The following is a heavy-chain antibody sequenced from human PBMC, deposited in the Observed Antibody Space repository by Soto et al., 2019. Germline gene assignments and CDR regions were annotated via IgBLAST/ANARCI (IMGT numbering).Heavy chain of an antibody. CDR1: GGSISSYY. CDR2: IYYSGST. Sequence: QVQLQELGPGLVKPSETLSLTCTVSGGSISSYYWSWIRQPPGKGLEWIGYIYYSGSTNYNPSLKSRVTISVDTSKNQFSLKLSSVTAADTAVYYCARSYYGSGSYYYYYYYYMDVWGKGTTVTVSS. V-gene: IGHV4-59*01. J-gene: IGHJ6*03. CDR3: ARSYYGSGSYYYYYYYYMDV. D-gene: IGHD3-10*01.